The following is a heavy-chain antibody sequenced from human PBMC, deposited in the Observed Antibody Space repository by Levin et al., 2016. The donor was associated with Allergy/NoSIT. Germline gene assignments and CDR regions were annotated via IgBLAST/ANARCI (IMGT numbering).Heavy chain of an antibody. CDR1: GGSVSSNNHY. CDR3: ARVTPVKREQWLVRWFAP. J-gene: IGHJ5*02. D-gene: IGHD6-19*01. CDR2: IYYSGTT. V-gene: IGHV4-61*01. Sequence: SETLSLTCTVSGGSVSSNNHYWSWIRQPPGKGLEWIGYIYYSGTTNYNPSLESRVTISVDTSKNQFSLNLYSVTAADTAVYYCARVTPVKREQWLVRWFAPWGQGTLVTVSS.